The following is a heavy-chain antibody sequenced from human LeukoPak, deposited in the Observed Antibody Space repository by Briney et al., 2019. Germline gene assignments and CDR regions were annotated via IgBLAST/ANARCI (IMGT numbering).Heavy chain of an antibody. J-gene: IGHJ4*02. D-gene: IGHD3-22*01. CDR3: ARSYDSSGYYFDY. CDR2: IIPIFGTA. Sequence: APVKVSCKASGGTFSSYAISWVRQAPGQGLEWMGRIIPIFGTANYAQKFQGRVTITTDESTSTAYMELSSLRSEDTAVYYCARSYDSSGYYFDYWGQGTLVTVSS. CDR1: GGTFSSYA. V-gene: IGHV1-69*05.